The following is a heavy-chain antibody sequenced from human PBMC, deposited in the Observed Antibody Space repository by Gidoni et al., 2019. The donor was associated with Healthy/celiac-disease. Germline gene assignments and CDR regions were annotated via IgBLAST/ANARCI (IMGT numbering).Heavy chain of an antibody. V-gene: IGHV1-69*01. CDR2: IIPIFGTA. Sequence: QVQLVQSGAEVKKPGSSVKFSCKASGGPFSSYAISLVRQAPGQGLEWMGGIIPIFGTANYAQKFQGRVTITADESTSTAYMELSSLRSEDTAVYYCARLGYSYGNDGHWGQGTLVTVSS. D-gene: IGHD5-18*01. CDR1: GGPFSSYA. CDR3: ARLGYSYGNDGH. J-gene: IGHJ4*02.